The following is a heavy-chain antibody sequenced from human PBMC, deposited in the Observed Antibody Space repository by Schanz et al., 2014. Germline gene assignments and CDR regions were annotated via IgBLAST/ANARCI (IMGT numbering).Heavy chain of an antibody. V-gene: IGHV3-74*01. D-gene: IGHD2-2*01. CDR2: INSDGTTT. CDR1: GFTFSTYW. J-gene: IGHJ1*01. Sequence: EVPLVESGGGLVQPGGSLRLSCAASGFTFSTYWMHWVRQAPGKGLVWVSHINSDGTTTTYADSVKGRFTISRDNAENTLYLQMNSLRAEDTALYYCARDTAQSCIGPSCFEYFQHWGQGALVTVSS. CDR3: ARDTAQSCIGPSCFEYFQH.